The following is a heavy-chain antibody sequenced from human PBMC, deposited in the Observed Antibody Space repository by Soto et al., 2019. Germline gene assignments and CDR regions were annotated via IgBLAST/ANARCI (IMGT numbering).Heavy chain of an antibody. V-gene: IGHV3-23*01. D-gene: IGHD1-1*01. CDR2: ITGSGDNT. Sequence: EVQLLESGGGLVQPGGSLRLTCAASGFTVRNNGLSWVRQVPGKGLEWVSAITGSGDNTYYADSVRGRFTISRDNSKNTLFLQMNSLRADDTAVYYCARGRGGGWNGGDYWGQGTLVTVSS. CDR3: ARGRGGGWNGGDY. CDR1: GFTVRNNG. J-gene: IGHJ4*02.